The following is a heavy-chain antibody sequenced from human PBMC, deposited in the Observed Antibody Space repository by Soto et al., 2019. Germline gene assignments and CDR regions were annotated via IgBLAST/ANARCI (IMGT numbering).Heavy chain of an antibody. CDR1: GFTFSTYG. CDR2: ISYDGNEK. V-gene: IGHV3-30*18. D-gene: IGHD6-19*01. CDR3: AKECALSGWTYGDY. J-gene: IGHJ4*02. Sequence: QVQLVESGGGVVQPGRSLRLSCAASGFTFSTYGMHWVRQAPGKGLEWVAVISYDGNEKHYADSVKGRFTISRDNSKDTLALQMNSLRAEDTAVYYCAKECALSGWTYGDYCGQGTLVTVSS.